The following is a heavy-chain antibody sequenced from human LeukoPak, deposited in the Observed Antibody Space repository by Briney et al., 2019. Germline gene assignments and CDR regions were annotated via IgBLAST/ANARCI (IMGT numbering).Heavy chain of an antibody. Sequence: SQTLSLTCTVSGDSMSSDSYFWSWIRQPAGKGLEWIGRSYSSGRTYYNPSLKGRVTISLDTSRNQFSLKLSSVTAADTAVYFCATARADYGDYNSFYYMDVWGKGTTVTVSS. CDR1: GDSMSSDSYF. CDR2: SYSSGRT. J-gene: IGHJ6*03. CDR3: ATARADYGDYNSFYYMDV. V-gene: IGHV4-61*02. D-gene: IGHD4-17*01.